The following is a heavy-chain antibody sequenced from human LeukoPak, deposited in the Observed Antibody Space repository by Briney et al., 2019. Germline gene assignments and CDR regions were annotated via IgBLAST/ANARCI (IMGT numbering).Heavy chain of an antibody. CDR1: GFTFSSYS. CDR3: ARADDIVVVPAAVYPFDY. J-gene: IGHJ4*02. V-gene: IGHV3-48*01. CDR2: ISSSSSTI. D-gene: IGHD2-2*01. Sequence: GGSLRLSCAASGFTFSSYSMNWVRQAPGKGLEWVSYISSSSSTIYYADSVKGRFTISRDNAKNSLYLQMNSLRAEDTAVYYCARADDIVVVPAAVYPFDYWGQGTLVTVSS.